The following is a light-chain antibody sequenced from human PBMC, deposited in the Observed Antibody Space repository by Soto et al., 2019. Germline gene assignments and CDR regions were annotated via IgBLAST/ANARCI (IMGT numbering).Light chain of an antibody. J-gene: IGLJ1*01. CDR3: SSKTSSSSPFV. CDR2: EVS. V-gene: IGLV2-14*01. CDR1: TSDVGAYNY. Sequence: QSVLTQPASVSGSPGQSITISCTGSTSDVGAYNYVSWYKHHPGQAPQLMIHEVSNRPSGVSNRFSGSKSGNTASLTISGLQADDEGDYYCSSKTSSSSPFVFGTGTKLTVL.